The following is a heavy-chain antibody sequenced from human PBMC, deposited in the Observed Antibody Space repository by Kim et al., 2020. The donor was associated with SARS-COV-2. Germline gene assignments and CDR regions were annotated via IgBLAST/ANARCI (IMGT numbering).Heavy chain of an antibody. D-gene: IGHD3-10*01. CDR2: ISSSSSTI. CDR3: ARDRGTMVRGVIIPFDY. Sequence: GGSLRLSCAASGFTFSSYSMNWVRQAPGKGLEWVSYISSSSSTIYYADSVKGRFTISRDNAKNSLYLQMNSLRDEDTAVYYCARDRGTMVRGVIIPFDYWGQGTLVTVSS. J-gene: IGHJ4*02. CDR1: GFTFSSYS. V-gene: IGHV3-48*02.